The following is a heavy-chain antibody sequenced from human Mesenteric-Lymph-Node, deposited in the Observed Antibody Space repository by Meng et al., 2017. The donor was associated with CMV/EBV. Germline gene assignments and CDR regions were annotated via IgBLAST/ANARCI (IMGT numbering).Heavy chain of an antibody. CDR2: INHSGST. CDR1: GGSFSGYY. J-gene: IGHJ4*02. Sequence: SATLSLTCAVYGGSFSGYYWSWIRQPPGKGLEWIGEINHSGSTNYNPSLKSRVTISVDTSKNQFSLKLSSVTAADTAVYYCARGLGDWGQGTLVTVSS. D-gene: IGHD3-16*01. CDR3: ARGLGD. V-gene: IGHV4-34*01.